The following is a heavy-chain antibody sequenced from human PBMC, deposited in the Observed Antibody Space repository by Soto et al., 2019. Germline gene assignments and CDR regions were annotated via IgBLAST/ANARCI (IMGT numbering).Heavy chain of an antibody. CDR1: GFTFSSYA. CDR2: ISGSGGST. V-gene: IGHV3-23*01. J-gene: IGHJ5*01. CDR3: AKAGYSSSWRGNWFDS. D-gene: IGHD6-13*01. Sequence: EVQLLESGGGLVQPGGSLRLSCAASGFTFSSYAMSWVRQAPGKGLEWVSAISGSGGSTYYADSVKGRFTISRDNSKNTLYLQMNSLRAEDTAVYYCAKAGYSSSWRGNWFDSWGQGTLVTVSS.